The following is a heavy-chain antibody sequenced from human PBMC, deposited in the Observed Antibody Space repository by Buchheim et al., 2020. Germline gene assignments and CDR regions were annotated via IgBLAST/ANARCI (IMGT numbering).Heavy chain of an antibody. CDR2: IGGSGSTT. CDR1: GFTFSNYG. CDR3: AKGPAADGVGWFDP. D-gene: IGHD6-13*01. V-gene: IGHV3-23*01. Sequence: EVQLLESGGGLVQPGGSLRLSCAASGFTFSNYGMNWVRQAPGKGLDWVSPIGGSGSTTYYADSVKGRVTISRDNSKNMLFLQINNLRVEDTAVYYCAKGPAADGVGWFDPWGQGT. J-gene: IGHJ5*02.